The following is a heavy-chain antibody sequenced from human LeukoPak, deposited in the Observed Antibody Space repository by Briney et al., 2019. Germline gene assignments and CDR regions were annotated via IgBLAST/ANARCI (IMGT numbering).Heavy chain of an antibody. V-gene: IGHV3-30*02. CDR3: AYRWFGEFPIDY. J-gene: IGHJ4*02. CDR2: IRYDGSNK. CDR1: GFTFSSYG. D-gene: IGHD3-10*01. Sequence: GGSLRLSCAASGFTFSSYGMHWVRQAPGKGLEWVAFIRYDGSNKYYADSVKGRFTISRDNSKNTLYLQMNSLRAEDTAVYYCAYRWFGEFPIDYWGQRTLVTVSS.